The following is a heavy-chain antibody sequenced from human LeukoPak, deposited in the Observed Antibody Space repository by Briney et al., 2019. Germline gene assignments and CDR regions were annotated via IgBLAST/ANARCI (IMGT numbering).Heavy chain of an antibody. CDR3: ARRSGFRDGYNWYYYYYYYMDV. CDR2: ISYSGST. V-gene: IGHV4-39*07. J-gene: IGHJ6*03. Sequence: SETLSLTCTVSGGSISSRSNYWGWIRQPPGKGLEWIGSISYSGSTNYNPSLKSRVTISVDTSKNQFSLKLSSVTAADTAVYYCARRSGFRDGYNWYYYYYYYMDVWGKGTTVTISS. D-gene: IGHD5-24*01. CDR1: GGSISSRSNY.